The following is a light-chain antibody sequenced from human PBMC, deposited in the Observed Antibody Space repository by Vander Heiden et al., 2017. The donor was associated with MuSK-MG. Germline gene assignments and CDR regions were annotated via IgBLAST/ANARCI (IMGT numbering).Light chain of an antibody. Sequence: SVLTPPPSASGTPGHRVTISCSGSTSNIGRNTVNWYQQLPGTAPKLLIYTNSQRPSGVPDRFSASKSGTSASLAISGLQSEDEADYYCAAWDDRLNGPVFGGGTKVTVL. CDR2: TNS. CDR1: TSNIGRNT. J-gene: IGLJ3*02. V-gene: IGLV1-44*01. CDR3: AAWDDRLNGPV.